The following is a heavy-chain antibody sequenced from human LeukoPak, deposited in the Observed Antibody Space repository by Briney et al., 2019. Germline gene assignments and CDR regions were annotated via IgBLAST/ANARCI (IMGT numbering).Heavy chain of an antibody. V-gene: IGHV3-23*01. CDR3: AKALRYFDWLPYYYFDY. Sequence: GGSLRLSCAASGFTFSSYAMSWVRQAPGKGLEWVSDINGSGGSTYYADSVKGRFTISRDNSKNTLYLQMNSLRAEDTAVYYCAKALRYFDWLPYYYFDYWGQGTLVTVSS. CDR1: GFTFSSYA. CDR2: INGSGGST. J-gene: IGHJ4*02. D-gene: IGHD3-9*01.